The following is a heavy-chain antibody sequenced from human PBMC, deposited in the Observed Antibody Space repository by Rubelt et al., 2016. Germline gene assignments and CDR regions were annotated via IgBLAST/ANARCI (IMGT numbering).Heavy chain of an antibody. Sequence: CGGGLVQPGGSLRLSCAASGFTVSSNHMSWVRQAPGKGLEWVSLIYSGGSTYYADSVKGRFTISRDNSKNTVYLQMNSLRAEDTAVYYCARLAPGNSYGPFDYWGQGTLATVSS. CDR2: IYSGGST. D-gene: IGHD5-18*01. CDR1: GFTVSSNH. J-gene: IGHJ4*02. CDR3: ARLAPGNSYGPFDY. V-gene: IGHV3-66*04.